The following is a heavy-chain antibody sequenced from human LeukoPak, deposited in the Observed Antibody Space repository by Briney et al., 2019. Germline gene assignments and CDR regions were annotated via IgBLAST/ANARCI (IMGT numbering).Heavy chain of an antibody. CDR2: ISAYNGNT. J-gene: IGHJ3*02. Sequence: GASVKVSCKASGYTVTSYGISWVRQAPGQGLEWMGWISAYNGNTNYAQKLQGRVTMTTDTSTSTAYMELSSLRSEDTAVYYCARTGSTVYAFDIWGQGTMVTVSS. CDR3: ARTGSTVYAFDI. CDR1: GYTVTSYG. V-gene: IGHV1-18*01. D-gene: IGHD4-17*01.